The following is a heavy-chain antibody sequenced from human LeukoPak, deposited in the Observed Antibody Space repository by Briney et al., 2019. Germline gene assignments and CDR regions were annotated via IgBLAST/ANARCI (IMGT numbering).Heavy chain of an antibody. J-gene: IGHJ4*02. D-gene: IGHD5-12*01. CDR1: GFTFSSYW. CDR3: ARTVSGYDPYYFDY. CDR2: IKQDGSEK. Sequence: PGGSLRLSCAASGFTFSSYWMSWVRQAPGKGLEWVANIKQDGSEKYYVDSVKGRFTISRDNAKNSLYLQMNSLRAEDTAVYYCARTVSGYDPYYFDYWGQGTLVTVS. V-gene: IGHV3-7*01.